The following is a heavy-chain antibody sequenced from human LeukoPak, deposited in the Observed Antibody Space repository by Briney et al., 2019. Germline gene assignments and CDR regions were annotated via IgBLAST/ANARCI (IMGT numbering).Heavy chain of an antibody. Sequence: SVKVSCKASGGTFSSYAISWVRQAPGQGLEWMGGIIPIFGTANYAQKFQGRVTITADESTSTAYMELSSLRSEDTAGYYCARDRPARPPLGVAFDIWGQGTMVTVSS. J-gene: IGHJ3*02. CDR2: IIPIFGTA. D-gene: IGHD2-2*01. CDR3: ARDRPARPPLGVAFDI. V-gene: IGHV1-69*01. CDR1: GGTFSSYA.